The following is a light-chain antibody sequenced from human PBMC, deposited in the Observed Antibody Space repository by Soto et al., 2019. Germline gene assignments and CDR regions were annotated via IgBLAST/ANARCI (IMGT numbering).Light chain of an antibody. CDR2: GNS. CDR1: SSNIGAGYD. Sequence: QPVLTQPPSGSGAPGQRVTISCTGSSSNIGAGYDVHWYQQLPGTAPKLLIYGNSNRPSGVPDRFSGSKSGTSASLAITGLQAEDEADYYCQSYDSSLSAFYVFGTGTKVTVL. V-gene: IGLV1-40*01. J-gene: IGLJ1*01. CDR3: QSYDSSLSAFYV.